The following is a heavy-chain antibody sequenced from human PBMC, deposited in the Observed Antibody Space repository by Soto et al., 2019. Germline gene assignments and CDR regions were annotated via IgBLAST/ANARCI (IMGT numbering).Heavy chain of an antibody. CDR2: IYTSGNT. V-gene: IGHV4-4*07. CDR3: ARGTQKAGWFDP. J-gene: IGHJ5*02. D-gene: IGHD3-10*01. Sequence: SETLSLTCTVSCGSISSYYWSWIRQPAGKGLEWIGRIYTSGNTNYNPSLKSRVTMSVDTSKNQFFLKLSSVTAADTAVYYCARGTQKAGWFDPWGQGTLVTVSS. CDR1: CGSISSYY.